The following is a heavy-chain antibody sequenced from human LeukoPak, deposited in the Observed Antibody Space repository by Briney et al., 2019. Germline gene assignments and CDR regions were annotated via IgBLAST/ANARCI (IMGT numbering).Heavy chain of an antibody. CDR1: GYTFTNYH. CDR3: ARDLGSDFLGDWFDP. J-gene: IGHJ5*02. CDR2: INPSGGST. V-gene: IGHV1-46*01. D-gene: IGHD3-3*01. Sequence: GASVKVSCKASGYTFTNYHIHWVRQAPGQGLEWMGIINPSGGSTSNAQKFQGRVTMTRDMSTSTVYMELSSLRSEDMAVYYCARDLGSDFLGDWFDPWGQGTLVTVSS.